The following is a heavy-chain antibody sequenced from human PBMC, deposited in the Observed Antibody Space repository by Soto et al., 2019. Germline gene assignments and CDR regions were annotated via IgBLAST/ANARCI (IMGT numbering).Heavy chain of an antibody. CDR3: ARHRQRFVPTVVTPGDY. CDR1: GYSFTSYW. D-gene: IGHD4-17*01. Sequence: EVQLVQSGAEVKKPGESLKISCKGSGYSFTSYWIGWVRQMPGKGLEWMGIIYPGDSDTRYSPSFQGQVTISADKSISTAYLQWSSLKASDTAMYYCARHRQRFVPTVVTPGDYWGQGTLVTVSS. V-gene: IGHV5-51*01. CDR2: IYPGDSDT. J-gene: IGHJ4*02.